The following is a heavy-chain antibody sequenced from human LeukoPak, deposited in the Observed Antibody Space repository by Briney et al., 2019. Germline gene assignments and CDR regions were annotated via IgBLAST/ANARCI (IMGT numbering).Heavy chain of an antibody. CDR3: ASHSGSYFYAFDI. CDR2: MNPNSGNT. D-gene: IGHD1-26*01. CDR1: GYTFTSYD. J-gene: IGHJ3*02. V-gene: IGHV1-8*01. Sequence: ASVKLSCKASGYTFTSYDINWVRQATGQGLEWMGWMNPNSGNTGYAQKFQGRVTMTRNTSISTAYMELSSLRSEDTAVYYCASHSGSYFYAFDIWGQGTMVTVSS.